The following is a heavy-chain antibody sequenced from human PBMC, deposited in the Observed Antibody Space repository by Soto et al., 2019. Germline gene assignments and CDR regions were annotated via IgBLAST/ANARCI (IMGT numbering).Heavy chain of an antibody. CDR3: TVVKRGDKHSTSGLWLDL. CDR1: GFTFSHAW. V-gene: IGHV3-15*01. Sequence: PVGSLRLSCAASGFTFSHAWMSWVRQAPGKGLEWVGRIKSRADGGTKDYGAPVRGRFTISRDDSENMLYLQMNSLKTEDTAVYYCTVVKRGDKHSTSGLWLDLWGTGTRVTV. J-gene: IGHJ5*02. CDR2: IKSRADGGTK. D-gene: IGHD2-15*01.